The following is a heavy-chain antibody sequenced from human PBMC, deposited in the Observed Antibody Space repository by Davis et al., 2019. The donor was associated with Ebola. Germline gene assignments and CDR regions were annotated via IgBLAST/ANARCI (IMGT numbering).Heavy chain of an antibody. CDR3: AREGVLTVTYDY. J-gene: IGHJ4*02. D-gene: IGHD4-17*01. CDR2: INAGNGDT. V-gene: IGHV1-3*01. Sequence: AASVKVSCKASGYTFTSYAVHWVRQAPGQRLEWMGWINAGNGDTGYSQKLQGRVTITRDTSASTVYMELSSLRSEDTAVYYCAREGVLTVTYDYWGQGTLVTVSS. CDR1: GYTFTSYA.